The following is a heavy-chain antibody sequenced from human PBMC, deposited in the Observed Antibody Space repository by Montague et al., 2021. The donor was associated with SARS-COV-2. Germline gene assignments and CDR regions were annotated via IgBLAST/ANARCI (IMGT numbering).Heavy chain of an antibody. D-gene: IGHD3-3*01. V-gene: IGHV2-5*02. CDR1: GFSLNTDGVG. J-gene: IGHJ3*01. CDR2: IYWDGEQ. Sequence: PALVKPTQTLTLTCVFSGFSLNTDGVGVAWIRRPPGKALEWLALIYWDGEQRYSYSLKTRVTITKDTSRNRVVLTMTNLDPVDTATYYCARRYDFYRAEAFDVWGQGTMVTVSS. CDR3: ARRYDFYRAEAFDV.